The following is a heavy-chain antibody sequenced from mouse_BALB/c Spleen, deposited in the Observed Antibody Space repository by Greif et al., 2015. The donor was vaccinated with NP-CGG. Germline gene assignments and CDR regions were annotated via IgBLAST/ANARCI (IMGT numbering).Heavy chain of an antibody. J-gene: IGHJ1*01. CDR2: IYPGSGST. CDR1: GYTFTSYW. V-gene: IGHV1S22*01. CDR3: TRTFSWYFDV. Sequence: LQQSGSELVRPGASVKLSCKASGYTFTSYWMHWVKQRPGQGLEWIGNIYPGSGSTNYDEKFKSKATLTVDTSSSTAYMQLSSLTSEDSAVYYCTRTFSWYFDVWGAGTTVTVSS.